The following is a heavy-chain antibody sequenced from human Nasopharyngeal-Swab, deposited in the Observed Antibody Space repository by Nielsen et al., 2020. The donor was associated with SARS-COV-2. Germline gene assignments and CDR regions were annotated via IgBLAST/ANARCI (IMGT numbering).Heavy chain of an antibody. Sequence: GESVKISFTGSGFTFGDYAMSWFRQAPGKGLELIGLIRSKAYGGTIEYRASVKGRFTISRDDSKSIAYLQMSSLNTDDTAVYYCTKNPPPSVGSWYPDFWGQGTLVTVSS. V-gene: IGHV3-49*03. D-gene: IGHD6-13*01. J-gene: IGHJ4*02. CDR2: IRSKAYGGTI. CDR1: GFTFGDYA. CDR3: TKNPPPSVGSWYPDF.